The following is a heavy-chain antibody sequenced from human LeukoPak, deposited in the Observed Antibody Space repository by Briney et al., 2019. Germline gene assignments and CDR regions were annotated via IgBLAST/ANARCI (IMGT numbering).Heavy chain of an antibody. D-gene: IGHD2-2*01. V-gene: IGHV1-8*01. CDR3: ARAPLIVVVPAAKGGGYYMDV. Sequence: ASVKVSCKASGYTFTSYDINWVRQATGQGLEWMGWMNPNSGNTGYAQKFQGRVTMTRDTSISTAYMELSRLRSDDTAVYYCARAPLIVVVPAAKGGGYYMDVWGKGTTVTVSS. J-gene: IGHJ6*03. CDR2: MNPNSGNT. CDR1: GYTFTSYD.